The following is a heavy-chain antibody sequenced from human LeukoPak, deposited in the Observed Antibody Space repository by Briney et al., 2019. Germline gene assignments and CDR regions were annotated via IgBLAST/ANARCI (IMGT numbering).Heavy chain of an antibody. Sequence: SQTLSLTCTVSGGSISSGGYYWSWIRQHPGKGLEWIGYIYYTGSTDYNPSLKSRVTMSVDTSKSQFSLNLSSVSAADTAVYYCARGDGNGWANYFDNWGQGTLVTVSS. J-gene: IGHJ4*02. V-gene: IGHV4-31*03. CDR2: IYYTGST. D-gene: IGHD6-19*01. CDR3: ARGDGNGWANYFDN. CDR1: GGSISSGGYY.